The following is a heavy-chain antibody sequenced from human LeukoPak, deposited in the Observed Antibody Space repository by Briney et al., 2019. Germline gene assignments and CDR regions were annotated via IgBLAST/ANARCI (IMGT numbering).Heavy chain of an antibody. Sequence: ASVKVSCKASGGTLTNYSISWVRQAPGQGLEWMGWISAYNGNTNYAQKLQGRVTMTTDTSTSTAYMELRSLRSDDTAVYYCARDGGVVTATDWFDPWGQGTLVTVSS. V-gene: IGHV1-18*01. J-gene: IGHJ5*02. CDR1: GGTLTNYS. CDR3: ARDGGVVTATDWFDP. CDR2: ISAYNGNT. D-gene: IGHD2-21*02.